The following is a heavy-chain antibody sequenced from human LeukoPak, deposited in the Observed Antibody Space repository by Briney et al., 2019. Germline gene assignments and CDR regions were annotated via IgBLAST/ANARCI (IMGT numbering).Heavy chain of an antibody. J-gene: IGHJ4*02. D-gene: IGHD3-9*01. Sequence: PSETLSLTCTVSGGSISSYYWSWIRQPAGKGLKWIGRIYTSGSTNYNPSLKSRVTISVDTSKNQFSLKLSSVTAADTAVYYCARGQGNYDILTGYYYWGQGTLVTVSS. CDR2: IYTSGST. CDR1: GGSISSYY. CDR3: ARGQGNYDILTGYYY. V-gene: IGHV4-4*07.